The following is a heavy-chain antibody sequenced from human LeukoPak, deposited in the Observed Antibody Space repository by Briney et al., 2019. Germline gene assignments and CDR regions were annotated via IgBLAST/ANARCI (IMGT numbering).Heavy chain of an antibody. Sequence: GGSLRLSCAASGFTFSSYSMNWVRQAPGKGLEWVSSISSSSSYIHYADSVKGRFTISRDNAKNSLYLQMNSLRAEDTAVYYCARDRYGYGYGYWGQGTLVTVSS. V-gene: IGHV3-21*01. J-gene: IGHJ4*02. D-gene: IGHD5-18*01. CDR1: GFTFSSYS. CDR3: ARDRYGYGYGY. CDR2: ISSSSSYI.